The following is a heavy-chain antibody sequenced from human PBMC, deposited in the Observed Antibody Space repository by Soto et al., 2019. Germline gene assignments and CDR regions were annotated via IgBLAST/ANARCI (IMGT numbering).Heavy chain of an antibody. CDR1: GFTFSSYA. D-gene: IGHD3-16*01. Sequence: EVQLLESGGGLVQPGGSLSLSCAASGFTFSSYAMSWVRQAPGKGLEWVSAISGSGGSTYYADSVKGRFTISRDNSKNTLYLQMNSLRAEDTAVYYGAKRKRYTFGGVIDYWGQGTLVAVSS. CDR3: AKRKRYTFGGVIDY. CDR2: ISGSGGST. J-gene: IGHJ4*02. V-gene: IGHV3-23*01.